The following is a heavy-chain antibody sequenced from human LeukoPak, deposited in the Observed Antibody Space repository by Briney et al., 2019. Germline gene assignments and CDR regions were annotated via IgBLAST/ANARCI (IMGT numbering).Heavy chain of an antibody. Sequence: NASETLSLTCTVSGGSISSYCWSWIRQPPGKGLEWIGYIYYSGSTNYNPSLKSRVTISVDTSKNQFSLKLSSVTAADTAVYYCARGAAAAGFYYYGMDVWGQGTTVTVSS. CDR1: GGSISSYC. V-gene: IGHV4-59*01. CDR2: IYYSGST. J-gene: IGHJ6*02. D-gene: IGHD6-13*01. CDR3: ARGAAAAGFYYYGMDV.